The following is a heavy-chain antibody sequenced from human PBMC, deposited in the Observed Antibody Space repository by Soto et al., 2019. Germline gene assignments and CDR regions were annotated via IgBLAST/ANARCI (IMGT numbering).Heavy chain of an antibody. CDR2: INAYNGKT. CDR3: ARDVGYGLINY. V-gene: IGHV1-18*01. J-gene: IGHJ4*02. CDR1: GYTFTSYG. D-gene: IGHD5-18*01. Sequence: SVKVSCKASGYTFTSYGISWVRQAPGQGLEWMGWINAYNGKTNYAQKLQGRGTMTTDTPTSTANMKLRSMRSDDTAVYYCARDVGYGLINYWGQGTLVTVSS.